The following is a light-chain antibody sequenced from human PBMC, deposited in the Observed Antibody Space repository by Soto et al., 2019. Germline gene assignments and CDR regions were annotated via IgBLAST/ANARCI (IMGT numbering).Light chain of an antibody. V-gene: IGKV1-17*01. J-gene: IGKJ4*01. Sequence: DIQMTQSPSSLFASVGDRVTITCRASQAIRSDLGWYQQKPGNAPKRLISAASSLQSGVPSRFSGSGSGTEFTLTISSLQPEDVATYYCLQHNDYPLTFGGGTKVEIK. CDR1: QAIRSD. CDR3: LQHNDYPLT. CDR2: AAS.